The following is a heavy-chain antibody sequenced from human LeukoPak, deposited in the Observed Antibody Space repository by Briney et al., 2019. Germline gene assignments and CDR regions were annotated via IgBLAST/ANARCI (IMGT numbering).Heavy chain of an antibody. D-gene: IGHD2-8*01. CDR2: IRGSRTSM. CDR1: GFTFSNYN. J-gene: IGHJ4*02. CDR3: ARTPYCTNGICYNRYYFDF. Sequence: PGGSLRLSCAASGFTFSNYNVNWVRQAPGKGLEWVSSIRGSRTSMYYADSVKGRFSISRDNAKNSLYLQMDSLRAEDTAVYYCARTPYCTNGICYNRYYFDFWGQGALVTVSS. V-gene: IGHV3-21*01.